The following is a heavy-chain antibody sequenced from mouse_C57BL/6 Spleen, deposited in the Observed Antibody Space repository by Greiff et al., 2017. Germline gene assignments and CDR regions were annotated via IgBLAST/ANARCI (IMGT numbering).Heavy chain of an antibody. CDR1: GFTFSDYY. CDR2: INYDGSST. V-gene: IGHV5-16*01. CDR3: ARAAEGYYFDY. Sequence: EVMLVESEGGLVQPGSSMKLSCTASGFTFSDYYMAWVRQVPEKGLEWVANINYDGSSTYYLDSLKSRFIISRDNTKNILYLQMSSLKSEDTATYYCARAAEGYYFDYWGQGTTLTVSS. J-gene: IGHJ2*01.